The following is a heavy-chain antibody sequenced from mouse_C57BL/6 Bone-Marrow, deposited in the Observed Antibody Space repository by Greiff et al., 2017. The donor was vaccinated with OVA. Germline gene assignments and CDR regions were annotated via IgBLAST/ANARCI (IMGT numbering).Heavy chain of an antibody. CDR1: GYTFTSYW. CDR2: IHPSASDT. J-gene: IGHJ3*01. CDR3: ASITTVVAPAY. D-gene: IGHD1-1*01. V-gene: IGHV1-74*01. Sequence: VQLQQPGAELVKPGASVKVSCKASGYTFTSYWMHWVKQRPGQGLEWIGRIHPSASDTNYNPKFKGKATLTVDQSSSTASMQLSSLTSEDSAVYYCASITTVVAPAYWGQGTLVTVSA.